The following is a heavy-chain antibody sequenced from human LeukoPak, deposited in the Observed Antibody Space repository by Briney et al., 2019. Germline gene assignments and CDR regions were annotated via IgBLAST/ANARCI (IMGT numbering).Heavy chain of an antibody. Sequence: SETLSLTCTVSSGSISTSNYYWGWVRQPPGKALEWIGNIFYSGSTYYSPSLKSRVTISVDTSKNQFSLKLSSVTAADTAVYYCARGGVGATPYNWFDPWGQGTLVTVSS. CDR2: IFYSGST. CDR1: SGSISTSNYY. J-gene: IGHJ5*02. V-gene: IGHV4-39*07. D-gene: IGHD1-26*01. CDR3: ARGGVGATPYNWFDP.